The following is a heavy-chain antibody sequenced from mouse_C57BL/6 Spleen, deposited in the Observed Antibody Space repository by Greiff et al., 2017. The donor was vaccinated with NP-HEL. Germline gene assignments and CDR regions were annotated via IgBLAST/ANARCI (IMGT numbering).Heavy chain of an antibody. CDR3: ARGNYGSSHYAMDY. D-gene: IGHD1-1*01. CDR2: IDPSDSYT. V-gene: IGHV1-69*01. Sequence: QVQLQQPGAELVMPGASVKLSCKASGYTFTSYWMHWVKQRPGQGLEWIGEIDPSDSYTNYNQKFKGKSTLTVDKSSSTAYMQLSSLTSEDSAVYYGARGNYGSSHYAMDYWGQGTSVTVSS. CDR1: GYTFTSYW. J-gene: IGHJ4*01.